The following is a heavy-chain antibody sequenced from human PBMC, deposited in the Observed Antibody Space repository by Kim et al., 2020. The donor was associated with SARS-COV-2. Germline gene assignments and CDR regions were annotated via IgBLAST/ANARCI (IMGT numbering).Heavy chain of an antibody. D-gene: IGHD1-26*01. Sequence: GGSLRLSCAASGFTFSSYWMHWVRQAPGKGLVWVSRINSDGSSTSYADSVKGRFTISRDNAKNTLYLQMNSLRAKDTAVYFCARLWVLLFGMDVWGPGTTVTVSS. J-gene: IGHJ6*02. CDR3: ARLWVLLFGMDV. CDR1: GFTFSSYW. V-gene: IGHV3-74*01. CDR2: INSDGSST.